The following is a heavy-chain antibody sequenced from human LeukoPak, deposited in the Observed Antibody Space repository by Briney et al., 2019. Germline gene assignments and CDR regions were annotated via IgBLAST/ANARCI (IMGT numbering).Heavy chain of an antibody. CDR1: GGSFNTYY. Sequence: SETLSLTCAVYGGSFNTYYWSWIRQPPGKGLEWIGEINHSGSTNYNPSLKSRFTISVDTSKNQFSLKLSSVTAADTAVYYCARGYCSSTSCYAGVLYWFDPWGQGTLVTVSS. D-gene: IGHD2-2*01. CDR2: INHSGST. V-gene: IGHV4-34*01. CDR3: ARGYCSSTSCYAGVLYWFDP. J-gene: IGHJ5*02.